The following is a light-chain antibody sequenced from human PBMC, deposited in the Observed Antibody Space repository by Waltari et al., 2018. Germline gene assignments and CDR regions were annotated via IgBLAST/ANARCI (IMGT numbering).Light chain of an antibody. V-gene: IGLV2-18*02. Sequence: QSALTQPPSVSGSPGQSVTISCTGTSSDVGTYNRDSWYQQPPGTAPKLMIYEVNYRPPGVPDRFSGSKSGNTASLIISGLQAEDEADYICSSYTNDKNVLVGGGTKLTVL. J-gene: IGLJ2*01. CDR1: SSDVGTYNR. CDR3: SSYTNDKNVL. CDR2: EVN.